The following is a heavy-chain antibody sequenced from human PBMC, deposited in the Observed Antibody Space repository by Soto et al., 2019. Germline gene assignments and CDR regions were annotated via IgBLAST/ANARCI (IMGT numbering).Heavy chain of an antibody. V-gene: IGHV4-59*01. Sequence: SETLSLTCTVSGGSISSYYWSWIRQPPGKGLEWIGYIYYSGSTNYNPSLKSRVTISVDTSKNQFSLKLSSVTAADTAVYYCARVPHPHYTSGWYERGYYFDYCGQATLITVSS. D-gene: IGHD6-19*01. CDR3: ARVPHPHYTSGWYERGYYFDY. CDR1: GGSISSYY. J-gene: IGHJ4*02. CDR2: IYYSGST.